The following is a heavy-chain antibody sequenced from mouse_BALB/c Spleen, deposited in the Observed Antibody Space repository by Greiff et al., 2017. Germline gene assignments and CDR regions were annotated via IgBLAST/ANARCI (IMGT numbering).Heavy chain of an antibody. D-gene: IGHD2-12*01. CDR2: ISSGSSTI. CDR3: ARSGDDDDFDY. Sequence: EVKLMESGGGLVQPGGSRKLSCAASGFTFSSFGMHWVRQAPEKGLEWVAYISSGSSTIYYADTVQGRFTISRDNPKNTLFLQMTSLRSEDTAMYYCARSGDDDDFDYWGQGTTLTVSS. J-gene: IGHJ2*01. V-gene: IGHV5-17*02. CDR1: GFTFSSFG.